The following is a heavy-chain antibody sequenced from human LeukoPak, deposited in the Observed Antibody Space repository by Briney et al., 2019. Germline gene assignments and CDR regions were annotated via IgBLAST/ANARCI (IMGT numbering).Heavy chain of an antibody. V-gene: IGHV3-53*01. CDR2: IYSGGST. CDR1: GFTVSSNY. Sequence: QAGGSLRLSCAASGFTVSSNYMSWVRQAPGKGLERASVIYSGGSTYYADSVKGRFTISRDNSKNTVYLQMNSLRAEDTAVYYCARDGTPIHSSGWVYMDVWGKGTTVTISS. CDR3: ARDGTPIHSSGWVYMDV. J-gene: IGHJ6*04. D-gene: IGHD6-25*01.